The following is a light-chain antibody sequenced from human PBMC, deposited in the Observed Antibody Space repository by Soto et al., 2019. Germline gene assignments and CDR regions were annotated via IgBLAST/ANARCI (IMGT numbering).Light chain of an antibody. J-gene: IGLJ2*01. V-gene: IGLV3-1*01. CDR2: QDS. Sequence: SYELTQPPSVSVSPGQTASITCSGDKLGDKYACWYQQKPGQSPVLVIYQDSKRPSGIPERCSGSNSGNTATLTISGTQARDEADYYCQAWDSSTYVVFGGGTKLTVL. CDR1: KLGDKY. CDR3: QAWDSSTYVV.